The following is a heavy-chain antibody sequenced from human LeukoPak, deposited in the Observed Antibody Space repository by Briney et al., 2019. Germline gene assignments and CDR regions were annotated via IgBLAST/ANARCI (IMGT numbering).Heavy chain of an antibody. CDR1: GFTFSSYS. V-gene: IGHV3-21*01. D-gene: IGHD6-19*01. J-gene: IGHJ4*02. Sequence: GGSLRLSCAASGFTFSSYSMNWVRQAPGKGLEWVSSISSSSSYIYYADSVKGRFTISRDNAKNSLYLQMNGLRAEDTAVYYCARDIGLIAVAGKLFDYWGQGTLVTVSS. CDR2: ISSSSSYI. CDR3: ARDIGLIAVAGKLFDY.